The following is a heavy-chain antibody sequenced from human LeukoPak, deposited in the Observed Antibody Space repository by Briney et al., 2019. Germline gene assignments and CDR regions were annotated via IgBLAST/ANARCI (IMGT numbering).Heavy chain of an antibody. D-gene: IGHD6-13*01. Sequence: PSENLSLTCTVSGGSISSSSYYWGWIRQPPGKGLEWIGSIYHSGSTHYHPSLKSRVTISVDTSNNQFSLKLSSVTAADTAVYYCARHVIPNSSSWYYYYYYMDVWGKGTTVTVSS. CDR3: ARHVIPNSSSWYYYYYYMDV. CDR1: GGSISSSSYY. CDR2: IYHSGST. J-gene: IGHJ6*03. V-gene: IGHV4-39*01.